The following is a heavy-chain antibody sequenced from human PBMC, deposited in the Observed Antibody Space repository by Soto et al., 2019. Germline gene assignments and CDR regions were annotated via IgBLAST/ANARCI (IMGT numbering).Heavy chain of an antibody. CDR2: ICSSSSSP. Sequence: GGSLRLSCAASGFTFNSYTMAWVRQAPGKGLEWVSSICSSSSSPSYADSVQGRFTISRDNAKNSLYLQMNSLRAEDTAVYYCARDSATVLSYYDFWSGYYFPMDVWGKGTTVTVSS. J-gene: IGHJ6*03. V-gene: IGHV3-21*01. CDR1: GFTFNSYT. D-gene: IGHD3-3*01. CDR3: ARDSATVLSYYDFWSGYYFPMDV.